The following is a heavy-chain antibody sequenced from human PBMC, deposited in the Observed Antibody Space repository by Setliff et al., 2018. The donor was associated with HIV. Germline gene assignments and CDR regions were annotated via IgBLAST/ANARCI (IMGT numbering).Heavy chain of an antibody. Sequence: SGPTLVNPTQTLTLTCTFSGFSLSTSGVGVGWIRQPPGKALEWLALIYWDDDKRYSPSLKSRLTNTKDTSKNQVVLTMTNMDPVDTATYYCAHAHPYSSSWYWGVFFDYRGQGTLVTVAS. J-gene: IGHJ4*02. CDR1: GFSLSTSGVG. V-gene: IGHV2-5*02. CDR2: IYWDDDK. D-gene: IGHD6-13*01. CDR3: AHAHPYSSSWYWGVFFDY.